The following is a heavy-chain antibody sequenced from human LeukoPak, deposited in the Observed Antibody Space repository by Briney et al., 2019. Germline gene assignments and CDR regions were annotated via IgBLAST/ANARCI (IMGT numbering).Heavy chain of an antibody. Sequence: PGGSLRLSCAASGFTFNSYAMNWVRQAPGQWLECVSAISDSGSKTYYADSVKGRLTISRNNSNNSLYLQMNSLRAEDTAVYYCAKRILTGYPNYGMDVWGKGTTVTVSS. V-gene: IGHV3-23*01. CDR1: GFTFNSYA. J-gene: IGHJ6*01. CDR3: AKRILTGYPNYGMDV. CDR2: ISDSGSKT. D-gene: IGHD3-9*01.